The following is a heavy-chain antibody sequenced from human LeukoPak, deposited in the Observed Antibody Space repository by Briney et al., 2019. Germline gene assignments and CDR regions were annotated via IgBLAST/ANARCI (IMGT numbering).Heavy chain of an antibody. CDR2: ISPYSGNT. CDR3: ARDYCSSASCYGGNIDP. J-gene: IGHJ5*02. D-gene: IGHD2-2*01. V-gene: IGHV1-18*01. CDR1: GYTFTSYG. Sequence: ASAKVSCKASGYTFTSYGVNWVRQAPGQGLEWMGWISPYSGNTNYAQNLQGRVTMTTDTSTSTAYMEVRNLRSDDTAVYYCARDYCSSASCYGGNIDPWGQGTLVTVSS.